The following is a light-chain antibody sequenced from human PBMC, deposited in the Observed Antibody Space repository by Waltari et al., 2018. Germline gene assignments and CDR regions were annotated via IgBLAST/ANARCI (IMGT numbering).Light chain of an antibody. Sequence: DIQMTQSPSSLSASVGDRVTITCRASQSISSYLNWYQQKPGKAPKLLIYAESSLQSGVTSRFSGSGSGTDFTLTISSLQPEDFATYYCQQSYSTPRLTFGGGTKVEIK. CDR1: QSISSY. J-gene: IGKJ4*01. V-gene: IGKV1-39*01. CDR2: AES. CDR3: QQSYSTPRLT.